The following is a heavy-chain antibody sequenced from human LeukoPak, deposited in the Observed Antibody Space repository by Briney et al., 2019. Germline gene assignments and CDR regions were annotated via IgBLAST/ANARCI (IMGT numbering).Heavy chain of an antibody. Sequence: GASVKVSCKASGYTFTSYYMHWVRQAPGQGLEWMGIINPSGGSTSYAQKFQGRVTMTRDTSTSTVYMELSSLRSEDTAVYYCAIRGYSGYDYVYWGQGTLVTVSS. CDR2: INPSGGST. J-gene: IGHJ4*02. D-gene: IGHD5-12*01. V-gene: IGHV1-46*01. CDR3: AIRGYSGYDYVY. CDR1: GYTFTSYY.